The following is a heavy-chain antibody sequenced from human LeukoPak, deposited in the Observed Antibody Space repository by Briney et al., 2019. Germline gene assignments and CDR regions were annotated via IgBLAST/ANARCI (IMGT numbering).Heavy chain of an antibody. D-gene: IGHD1-7*01. V-gene: IGHV1-18*04. CDR3: ARGEVENWNSNWFDP. J-gene: IGHJ5*02. CDR1: RYTFTGYY. CDR2: ISAYNGNT. Sequence: ASVKVSCKASRYTFTGYYIHWVRQAPGQGLEWMGWISAYNGNTNYAQKLQGRVTMTTDTSTSTAYMELRSLRSDDTAVYYCARGEVENWNSNWFDPWGQGTLVTVSS.